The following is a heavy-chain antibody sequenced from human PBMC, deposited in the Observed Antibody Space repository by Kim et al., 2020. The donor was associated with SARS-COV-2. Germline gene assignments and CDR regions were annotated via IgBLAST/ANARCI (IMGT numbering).Heavy chain of an antibody. J-gene: IGHJ4*02. CDR1: GFTFSSYW. CDR2: IKQDGSEK. V-gene: IGHV3-7*01. Sequence: GGSLRLFCAASGFTFSSYWMSWVRQAPGKGLEWVANIKQDGSEKYYVDSVKGRFTISRDNAKNSLYLQMNSLRAEDTAVYYCARVRSSGCLYFDYWGQGTLVTVSS. D-gene: IGHD6-19*01. CDR3: ARVRSSGCLYFDY.